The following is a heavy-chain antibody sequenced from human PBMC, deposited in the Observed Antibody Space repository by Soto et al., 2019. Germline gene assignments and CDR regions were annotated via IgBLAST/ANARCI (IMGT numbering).Heavy chain of an antibody. J-gene: IGHJ6*02. V-gene: IGHV3-30*18. CDR1: GFTFSSYG. D-gene: IGHD3-3*01. CDR2: ISYDGSNK. CDR3: AKDGNANTIFGVVIWRYYGMDV. Sequence: QVQLVESGGGVVQPGRSPRLSCAASGFTFSSYGMHWVRQAPGKGLEWVAVISYDGSNKYYADSVKGRFTISRDNSKNTLYLQMNSLRAEDTAVYYCAKDGNANTIFGVVIWRYYGMDVWGQGTTVTVSS.